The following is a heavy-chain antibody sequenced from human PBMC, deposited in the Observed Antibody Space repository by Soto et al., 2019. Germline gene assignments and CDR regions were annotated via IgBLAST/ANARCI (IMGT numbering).Heavy chain of an antibody. J-gene: IGHJ4*02. Sequence: QITLNESGPTVVKPAETLTLTCTFSGFSLTTSGVGVGWIRQSPGKAPAWLALIYWDDDKRYGASLKSRLTITKDTSKNQVVLTMASVDPADTATYYCAHRILRTVFGLVTTTAIYFDFWGQGTPVVVSS. D-gene: IGHD3-3*01. CDR1: GFSLTTSGVG. CDR3: AHRILRTVFGLVTTTAIYFDF. V-gene: IGHV2-5*05. CDR2: IYWDDDK.